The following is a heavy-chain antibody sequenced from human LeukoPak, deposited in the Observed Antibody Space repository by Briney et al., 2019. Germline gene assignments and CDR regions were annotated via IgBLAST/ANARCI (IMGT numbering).Heavy chain of an antibody. Sequence: GESLKISCKGSGYSFTTYWIGWVRQMPGKGLEWMGNIYPGDSDTRYSPSFQGQVTISADKSISTAYLQWSSLKASDTAMYYCARRGLSSGWYVDIWGQGTMVTVSS. V-gene: IGHV5-51*01. CDR2: IYPGDSDT. CDR1: GYSFTTYW. D-gene: IGHD6-19*01. CDR3: ARRGLSSGWYVDI. J-gene: IGHJ3*02.